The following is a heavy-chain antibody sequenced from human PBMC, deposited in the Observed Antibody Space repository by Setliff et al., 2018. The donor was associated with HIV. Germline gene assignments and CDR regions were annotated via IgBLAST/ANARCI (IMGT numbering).Heavy chain of an antibody. D-gene: IGHD1-26*01. CDR3: ARDRDHFGTYFGWGV. J-gene: IGHJ6*02. V-gene: IGHV3-30-3*01. CDR2: ISYDGTNK. CDR1: GFTFSSYA. Sequence: GGSLRLSCAASGFTFSSYAMHWVRQAPGKGLEWVAVISYDGTNKYFADSVKGRFTISRDNAKDMLYLQMNSLKDEDTAVYFCARDRDHFGTYFGWGVWGQGTAVTVSS.